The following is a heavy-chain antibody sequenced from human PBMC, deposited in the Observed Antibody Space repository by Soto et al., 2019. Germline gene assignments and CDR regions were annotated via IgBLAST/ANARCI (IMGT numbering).Heavy chain of an antibody. CDR3: ARDSSSWYDFDY. D-gene: IGHD6-13*01. Sequence: GAPVEVSCKASGYTITGYCLHWVRQAPGQGLEGMGWINPNSGGTNYAQKVQGWVTMTRDRSISPAYMELSRLRSDDTAVYYCARDSSSWYDFDYWGQGTLVTVSS. J-gene: IGHJ4*02. V-gene: IGHV1-2*04. CDR1: GYTITGYC. CDR2: INPNSGGT.